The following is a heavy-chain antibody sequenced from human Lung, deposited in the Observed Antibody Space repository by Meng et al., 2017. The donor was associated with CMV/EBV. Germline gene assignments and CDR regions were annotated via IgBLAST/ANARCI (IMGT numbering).Heavy chain of an antibody. CDR1: GGSISSSSYY. Sequence: SETLSLTCTVSGGSISSSSYYWGWIRQPPGKGLEWIGSIYYSGSTYYNPSLKSRVTISVDTSKNQFSLKLSSVTAADTAVYYCARQSAVVPAASTTWFDPWGQGXLVTVSS. V-gene: IGHV4-39*01. D-gene: IGHD2-2*01. CDR2: IYYSGST. J-gene: IGHJ5*02. CDR3: ARQSAVVPAASTTWFDP.